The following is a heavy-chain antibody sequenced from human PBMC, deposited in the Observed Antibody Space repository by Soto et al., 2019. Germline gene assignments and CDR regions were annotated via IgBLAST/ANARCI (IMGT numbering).Heavy chain of an antibody. CDR3: AREDYSDSSD. CDR1: GGSVSSGSYY. V-gene: IGHV4-61*01. Sequence: QVQLQESGPGLVKPSEALSLTCTVSGGSVSSGSYYWSWIQPPPGKGLQWIGYIYYSGSTNYNPSLKGRVTISVDTSKNQFCLQLSSVTAADTALYYCAREDYSDSSDWGQGTLVTVSS. J-gene: IGHJ1*01. CDR2: IYYSGST. D-gene: IGHD3-22*01.